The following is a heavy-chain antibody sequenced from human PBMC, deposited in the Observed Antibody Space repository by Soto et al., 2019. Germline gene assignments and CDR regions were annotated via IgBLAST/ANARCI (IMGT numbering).Heavy chain of an antibody. CDR1: GVSITSYY. D-gene: IGHD3-10*01. Sequence: SETLSLTCTVSGVSITSYYWTWIRQPAGKGLEWIGHFYSTENTNYNPSLKSRVTMSVDTSKNQFSLKLRSVTAADTALYYCARNNFGSGTWFDPWGQGTLVTVSS. V-gene: IGHV4-4*07. J-gene: IGHJ5*02. CDR3: ARNNFGSGTWFDP. CDR2: FYSTENT.